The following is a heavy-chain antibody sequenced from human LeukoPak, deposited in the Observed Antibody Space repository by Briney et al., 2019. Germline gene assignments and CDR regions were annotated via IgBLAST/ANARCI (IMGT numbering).Heavy chain of an antibody. Sequence: SDTLSLSCAISGDSLTNNRFYWGWIRQPPGKGLEWIGCVHPSGSDHDNPSLKSRVTISIDTPKTDFFLKITSATAANTAVYYCVRRDSFSAHLLPPFDHWGRGILVIVAS. J-gene: IGHJ4*02. CDR1: GDSLTNNRFY. D-gene: IGHD2-15*01. CDR3: VRRDSFSAHLLPPFDH. CDR2: VHPSGSD. V-gene: IGHV4-39*02.